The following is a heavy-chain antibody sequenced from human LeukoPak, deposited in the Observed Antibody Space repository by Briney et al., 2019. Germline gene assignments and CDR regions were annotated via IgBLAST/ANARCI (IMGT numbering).Heavy chain of an antibody. Sequence: ASVKVSCKASVGTCSSYAISWVRQAPGQGLEWMGGIIPIFGTANYAQKFQGRVTITADESTSTAYMELSSLRSEDTAVYYCARSGVPAAMRGSAFGIWGQGTMVTVSS. CDR3: ARSGVPAAMRGSAFGI. J-gene: IGHJ3*02. D-gene: IGHD2-2*01. CDR1: VGTCSSYA. V-gene: IGHV1-69*13. CDR2: IIPIFGTA.